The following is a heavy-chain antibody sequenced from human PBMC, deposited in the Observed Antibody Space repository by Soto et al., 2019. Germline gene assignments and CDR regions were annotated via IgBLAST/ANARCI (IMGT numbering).Heavy chain of an antibody. D-gene: IGHD6-13*01. CDR2: INAGNGNT. J-gene: IGHJ6*02. V-gene: IGHV1-3*01. CDR1: GYTFTSYA. Sequence: ASVKVSCKASGYTFTSYAMHWVRQAPGQRLEWMGWINAGNGNTKYSQRFQGRVTITRDTSASTAYMELSSLRSEDTAVYYCARDIGIAAALYGMDVWGQGTTVTVSS. CDR3: ARDIGIAAALYGMDV.